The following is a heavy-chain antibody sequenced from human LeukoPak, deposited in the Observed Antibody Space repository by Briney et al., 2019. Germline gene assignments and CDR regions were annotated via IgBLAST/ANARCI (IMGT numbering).Heavy chain of an antibody. CDR3: ARSLSSSWIPSSFDY. J-gene: IGHJ4*02. V-gene: IGHV1-2*06. CDR2: INPNSGDT. Sequence: ASVKVSCKASGYTFTGYYMHWVRQAPGEGLEWVGRINPNSGDTNYVQKFQGRVTMTRDTSITTAYMELNRLRPDDTAIYYCARSLSSSWIPSSFDYWGQGTLVTVSS. CDR1: GYTFTGYY. D-gene: IGHD6-6*01.